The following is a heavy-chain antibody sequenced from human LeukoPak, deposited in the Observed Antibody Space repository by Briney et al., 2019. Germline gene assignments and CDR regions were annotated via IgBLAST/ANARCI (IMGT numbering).Heavy chain of an antibody. D-gene: IGHD6-13*01. CDR1: GFTFSSYA. CDR3: ARGVAAAAEN. J-gene: IGHJ4*02. Sequence: GGSLRLSCAASGFTFSSYAMHWVRQAPGKGLEWVAVISYDGSNKYYADSVKGRFTISRDNSKNTLYLQMNNLRAEDTAVYYCARGVAAAAENWGQGTLVTVSS. CDR2: ISYDGSNK. V-gene: IGHV3-30-3*01.